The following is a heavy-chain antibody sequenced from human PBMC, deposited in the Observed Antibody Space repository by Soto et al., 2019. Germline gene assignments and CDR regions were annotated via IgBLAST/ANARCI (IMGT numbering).Heavy chain of an antibody. CDR1: GFTFSTFS. J-gene: IGHJ4*02. CDR2: ISGGGRPI. Sequence: EVQLVESGGGSVQPGGSLRLSCAASGFTFSTFSMNWVRQAPGRGLEWISYISGGGRPISYADSVKGRFTISRDNAKNPLYLQMDSLTDEDTAVYYCASDLGWAFDSWGQGTLVTVSS. CDR3: ASDLGWAFDS. D-gene: IGHD6-19*01. V-gene: IGHV3-48*02.